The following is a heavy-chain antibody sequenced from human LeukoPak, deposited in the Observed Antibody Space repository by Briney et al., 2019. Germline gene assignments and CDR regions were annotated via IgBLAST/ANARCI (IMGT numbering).Heavy chain of an antibody. D-gene: IGHD2-8*01. CDR3: ARDRGFCTNGVCHFYNWFDP. CDR2: IYYSGST. V-gene: IGHV4-59*11. CDR1: GGSISSHY. Sequence: SETLSLTCTVSGGSISSHYWSWIRQPPGKGLEWIGYIYYSGSTNYNPSLKSRVTISVDTSKNQFSLKLSSVTAADTAVYYCARDRGFCTNGVCHFYNWFDPWGQGTLVTVSS. J-gene: IGHJ5*02.